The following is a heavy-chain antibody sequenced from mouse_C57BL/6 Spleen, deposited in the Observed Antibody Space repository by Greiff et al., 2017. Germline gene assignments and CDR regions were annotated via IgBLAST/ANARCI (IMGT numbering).Heavy chain of an antibody. D-gene: IGHD1-1*01. V-gene: IGHV1-69*01. CDR1: GYTFTSYW. J-gene: IGHJ1*03. CDR3: ARSSFMTTSWYFDV. CDR2: IDPSDSYT. Sequence: QVQLQQPGAELVMPGASVKLSCKASGYTFTSYWMHWVKQRPGQGLEWIGEIDPSDSYTNYNQKFKGKSTLTVDKSSSTAYMQLSSLTSEDSAVYYCARSSFMTTSWYFDVWGTGTTVTVSS.